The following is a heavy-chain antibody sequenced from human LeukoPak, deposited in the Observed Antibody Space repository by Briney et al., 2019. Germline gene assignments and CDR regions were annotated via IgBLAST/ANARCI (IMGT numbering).Heavy chain of an antibody. Sequence: GGSLRLSCAASGFTFSSYGMHWVRQAPGKGLEWVAVISYDGSNKYYADSVKGRFTISRDNSKNTLYLQMNSLRAEDTAVYSCAKEVVLVHYYGMDVWGQGTTVTVSS. D-gene: IGHD3-22*01. CDR1: GFTFSSYG. CDR2: ISYDGSNK. CDR3: AKEVVLVHYYGMDV. J-gene: IGHJ6*02. V-gene: IGHV3-30*18.